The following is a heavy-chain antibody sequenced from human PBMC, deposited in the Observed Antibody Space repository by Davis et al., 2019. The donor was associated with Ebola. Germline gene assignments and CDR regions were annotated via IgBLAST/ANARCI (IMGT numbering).Heavy chain of an antibody. CDR3: TTGPGYSSGWFRKYYFDY. Sequence: PGGSLRPSCAASGSTSSNVWISWVRQAPGKGLEWVGRIKSKTDGGTTDYAAPVKGRFTISRDDSKNTLYLQMNSLKTEDTAVYYCTTGPGYSSGWFRKYYFDYWGQGTLVTVSS. D-gene: IGHD6-19*01. CDR2: IKSKTDGGTT. J-gene: IGHJ4*02. CDR1: GSTSSNVW. V-gene: IGHV3-15*01.